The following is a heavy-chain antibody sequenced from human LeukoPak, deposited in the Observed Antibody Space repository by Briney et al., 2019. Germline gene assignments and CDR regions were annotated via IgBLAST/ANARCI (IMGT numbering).Heavy chain of an antibody. CDR3: ARVDLTMVRGVSAY. J-gene: IGHJ4*02. Sequence: ASVKVSCKASGGTFSNYAIGWVRQAPGQGLEWMGGVIPIFSTANYAQKFQGRVTMTADISTSTAYMDLRSLRSDDTAVYYCARVDLTMVRGVSAYWGQGTLVTVSS. V-gene: IGHV1-69*06. CDR1: GGTFSNYA. D-gene: IGHD3-10*01. CDR2: VIPIFSTA.